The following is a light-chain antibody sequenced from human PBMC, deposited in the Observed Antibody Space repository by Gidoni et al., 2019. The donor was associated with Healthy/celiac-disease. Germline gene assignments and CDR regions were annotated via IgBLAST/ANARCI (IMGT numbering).Light chain of an antibody. CDR1: QSVSSSY. Sequence: EIVLTQSPGTLSLSPGERATRSCRASQSVSSSYLAWYQQKPGQAPRLLIYGASSRATGIPDRFSGSGSGTDFTLTISSLEPEDFAVYYCQQYGSSPRTFGQGTKVEIK. J-gene: IGKJ1*01. CDR2: GAS. V-gene: IGKV3-20*01. CDR3: QQYGSSPRT.